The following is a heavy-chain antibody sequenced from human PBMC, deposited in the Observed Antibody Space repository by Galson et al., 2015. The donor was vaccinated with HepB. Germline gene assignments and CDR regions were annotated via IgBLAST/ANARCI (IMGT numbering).Heavy chain of an antibody. CDR3: AKGLSIDP. J-gene: IGHJ4*03. CDR2: ISGSGGRT. Sequence: SLRLSCAASGFTFSSYAINWVRQAPGKGLEWVSSISGSGGRTHYADSVKGRFIISRDNSKSTVYLQMNSLRAGDTAEYHCAKGLSIDPWGQGTMVTVSS. V-gene: IGHV3-23*01. CDR1: GFTFSSYA.